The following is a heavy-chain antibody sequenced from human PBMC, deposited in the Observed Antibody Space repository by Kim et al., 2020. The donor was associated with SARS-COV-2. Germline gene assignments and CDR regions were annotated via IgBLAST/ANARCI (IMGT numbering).Heavy chain of an antibody. V-gene: IGHV4-39*01. CDR3: ARLENCSGGSCYPDY. CDR1: GGSISSSSYY. J-gene: IGHJ4*02. CDR2: IHYSGST. D-gene: IGHD2-15*01. Sequence: SETLSLTCTVSGGSISSSSYYWGWIRQPPGKGLEWIGSIHYSGSTYYNPSLKSRVTISVDTSKNQFSLKLSSVTAADTAVYYCARLENCSGGSCYPDYWGQGTLVTVSS.